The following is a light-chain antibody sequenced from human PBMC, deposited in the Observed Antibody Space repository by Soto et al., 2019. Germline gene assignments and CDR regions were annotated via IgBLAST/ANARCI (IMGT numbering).Light chain of an antibody. CDR2: WAS. CDR3: QQYYTTPMYT. J-gene: IGKJ5*01. V-gene: IGKV4-1*01. CDR1: QSLSYSSNNQSY. Sequence: DIVVSQSPDSLGVSLGGKATIYCKSSQSLSYSSNNQSYLAWYQQKPGQPPKLLFYWASTRDSGVPDRFSGSGSGTDFTLTISSLQAEDVAVYYCQQYYTTPMYTFGQGTRLENK.